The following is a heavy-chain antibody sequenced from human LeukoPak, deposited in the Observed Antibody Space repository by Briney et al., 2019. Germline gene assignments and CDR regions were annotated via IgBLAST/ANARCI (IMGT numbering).Heavy chain of an antibody. Sequence: GASVKVSCKASGGTFSSYAISWVRQAPGQGLEWMGGIIPIFGTANYAQKFQGRVTITTDESTSTAYLELSSLRSEDTAVYYCARVMRGYSGYDVNWFDPWGQGTLVTVSS. CDR1: GGTFSSYA. V-gene: IGHV1-69*05. D-gene: IGHD5-12*01. CDR2: IIPIFGTA. J-gene: IGHJ5*02. CDR3: ARVMRGYSGYDVNWFDP.